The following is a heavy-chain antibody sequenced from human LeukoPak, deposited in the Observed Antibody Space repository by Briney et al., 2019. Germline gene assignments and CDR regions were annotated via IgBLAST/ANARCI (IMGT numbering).Heavy chain of an antibody. J-gene: IGHJ4*02. D-gene: IGHD6-13*01. Sequence: GGSLRLSCAASGFTLSSYSMNWVRQAPGKGLEWVSSISSSSSYIYYADSVKGRFTISRDNAKNSLYLQMNSLRAEDTAVYYCARDRGSSLYYFDYWGQGTLVTVSS. CDR1: GFTLSSYS. CDR2: ISSSSSYI. CDR3: ARDRGSSLYYFDY. V-gene: IGHV3-21*01.